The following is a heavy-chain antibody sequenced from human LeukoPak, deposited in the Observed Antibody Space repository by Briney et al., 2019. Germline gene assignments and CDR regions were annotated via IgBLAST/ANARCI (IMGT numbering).Heavy chain of an antibody. CDR1: GFTFSTYD. Sequence: GGSLRLPCVASGFTFSTYDMHWVRQATGKGLEWVSDIGKGGDTHYAGSVKGRFTISRDNAKNSLYLQMNSLRPGDTAVYYCVRDPSGWGMDVWGQGTTVTVSS. V-gene: IGHV3-13*01. J-gene: IGHJ6*02. D-gene: IGHD3-22*01. CDR3: VRDPSGWGMDV. CDR2: IGKGGDT.